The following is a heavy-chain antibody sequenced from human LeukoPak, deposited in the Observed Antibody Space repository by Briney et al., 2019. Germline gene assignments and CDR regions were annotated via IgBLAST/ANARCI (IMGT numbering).Heavy chain of an antibody. D-gene: IGHD3-3*01. V-gene: IGHV4-34*01. J-gene: IGHJ3*02. CDR3: ARRYYDFWSGSRGDAFDI. CDR1: GGSFSGYY. Sequence: SETLSLTCAVYGGSFSGYYWSWIRQPPGKGLEWIGEIYHSGSTNYNPSLKSRVTISVDTSKNQFSLKLSSVTAADTAVYYCARRYYDFWSGSRGDAFDIWGQGTMVTVSS. CDR2: IYHSGST.